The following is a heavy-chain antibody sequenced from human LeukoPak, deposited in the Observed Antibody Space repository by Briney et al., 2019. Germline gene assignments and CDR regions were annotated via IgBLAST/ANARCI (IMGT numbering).Heavy chain of an antibody. CDR1: GFTFSNVW. CDR2: IKSKTDGGTT. CDR3: TTLAAVLRSSISCYDSFDY. D-gene: IGHD2-2*01. Sequence: PGGSLRLSCAASGFTFSNVWMSWVRQAPGKGLEWVGRIKSKTDGGTTDYAAPVKGRFTISRDDSKNTLYLQMNSLKTEDTAVYYCTTLAAVLRSSISCYDSFDYWGQGTLVTVSS. J-gene: IGHJ4*02. V-gene: IGHV3-15*01.